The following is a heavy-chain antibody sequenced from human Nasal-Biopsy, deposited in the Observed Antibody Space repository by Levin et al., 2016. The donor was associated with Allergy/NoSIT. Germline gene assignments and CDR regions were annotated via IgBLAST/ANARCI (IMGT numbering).Heavy chain of an antibody. CDR1: GFTFSSSA. V-gene: IGHV3-23*01. CDR2: ISVNGDTI. D-gene: IGHD4-17*01. CDR3: AKVLPAWVTTYNWYFDV. J-gene: IGHJ2*01. Sequence: GESLKISCAASGFTFSSSAMAWVRQAPGRGLEWISAISVNGDTIYYADSVKGRFTISRDNSKSMVYLQMNSLRVDDTAVYYCAKVLPAWVTTYNWYFDVWGRGTLVTVSS.